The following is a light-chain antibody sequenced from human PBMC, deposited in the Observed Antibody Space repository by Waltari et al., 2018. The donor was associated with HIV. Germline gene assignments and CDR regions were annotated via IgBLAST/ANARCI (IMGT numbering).Light chain of an antibody. J-gene: IGLJ6*01. CDR2: EVN. V-gene: IGLV2-8*01. CDR3: ASYGDTNRVL. CDR1: SSDVGGYEY. Sequence: QSALTQPPSASGSLGQSVTISCTGTSSDVGGYEYVSWYQHHPDKAPKLIIYEVNKRHSGVPDRFSGSKSDNTASLTVAGLQDDDEAHYYCASYGDTNRVLFGGGTRVTVL.